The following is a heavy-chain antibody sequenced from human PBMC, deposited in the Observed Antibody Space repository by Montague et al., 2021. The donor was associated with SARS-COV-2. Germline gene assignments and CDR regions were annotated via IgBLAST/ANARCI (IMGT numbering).Heavy chain of an antibody. J-gene: IGHJ3*02. Sequence: LRLSWSASGLTFSNYAMSWVRQAPGKGPECVSGISGSGGTTYYADSVKGRFTISRDNSKNTLYLQMNSLRAEDTAVYYCANPKGAFDIWGQGTMVTVSS. CDR3: ANPKGAFDI. V-gene: IGHV3-23*01. CDR1: GLTFSNYA. CDR2: ISGSGGTT.